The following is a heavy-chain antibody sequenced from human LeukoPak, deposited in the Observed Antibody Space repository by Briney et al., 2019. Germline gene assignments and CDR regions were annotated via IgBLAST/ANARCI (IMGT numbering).Heavy chain of an antibody. D-gene: IGHD3-10*01. V-gene: IGHV1-18*01. CDR1: GYTFRSYG. J-gene: IGHJ3*02. Sequence: GASVKVSCKASGYTFRSYGITWVRQAPGQGLEWVGWTSAYNGNTNYARKLQGRATMTTDTSTSTAYMELRSLRSDDTAIYYCARVGGELLRSDAFDIWGQGTMVTVSS. CDR2: TSAYNGNT. CDR3: ARVGGELLRSDAFDI.